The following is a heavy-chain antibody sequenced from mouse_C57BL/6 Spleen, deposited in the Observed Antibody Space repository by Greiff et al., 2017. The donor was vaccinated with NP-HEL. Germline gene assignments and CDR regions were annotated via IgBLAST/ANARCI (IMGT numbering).Heavy chain of an antibody. Sequence: QVQLKESGAELVRPGASVTLSCKASGYTFTDYEMHWVKQTPVHGLEWIGAIDPETGGTAYNQKFKGKAILTADKSSSTAYMELSSLTSEDSAVYYCTRSGSNYVWFAYWGQGTLVTVSA. V-gene: IGHV1-15*01. D-gene: IGHD2-5*01. J-gene: IGHJ3*01. CDR1: GYTFTDYE. CDR3: TRSGSNYVWFAY. CDR2: IDPETGGT.